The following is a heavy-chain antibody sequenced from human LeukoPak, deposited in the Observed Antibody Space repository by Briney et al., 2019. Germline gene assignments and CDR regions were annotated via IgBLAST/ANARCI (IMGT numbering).Heavy chain of an antibody. CDR3: AKRLCFGVAIGDFDY. V-gene: IGHV3-23*01. CDR2: TSGSGDST. D-gene: IGHD3-3*01. Sequence: PGESLRVSCAASGFTFSSYAMNWVRQAPGEGLEWVSATSGSGDSTYYADAVKGRFTLSRDSSMETLYLQMNSLRAGGTATYVCAKRLCFGVAIGDFDYWGQGTLVTVSS. J-gene: IGHJ4*02. CDR1: GFTFSSYA.